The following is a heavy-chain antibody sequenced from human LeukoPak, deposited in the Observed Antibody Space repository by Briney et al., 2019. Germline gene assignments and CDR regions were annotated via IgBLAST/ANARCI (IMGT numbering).Heavy chain of an antibody. Sequence: PGGPQTLLCTASVYTFSSYNKIWLPDSPGKGVECVSSISSSSSNIYYADSVKGRFTISRDNAKNSLHLQMSSVRAEDTAVYYCARWLYNFGAYMDVWGKGTTVTVSS. CDR1: VYTFSSYN. CDR2: ISSSSSNI. D-gene: IGHD3-3*01. J-gene: IGHJ6*03. CDR3: ARWLYNFGAYMDV. V-gene: IGHV3-21*01.